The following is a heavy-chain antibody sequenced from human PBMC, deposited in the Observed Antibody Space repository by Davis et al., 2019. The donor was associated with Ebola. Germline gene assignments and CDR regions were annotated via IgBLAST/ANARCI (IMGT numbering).Heavy chain of an antibody. D-gene: IGHD3-10*01. J-gene: IGHJ4*02. CDR2: ISWNSGSI. CDR1: GFSFDDYA. CDR3: AKAARGMVSQFDY. Sequence: SLKISCAASGFSFDDYAMHWVRQAPGKGLEWVSGISWNSGSIGYADSVKGRFTISRDNAKNSLYMQMNSLGAEDMALYYCAKAARGMVSQFDYWGQGTLVTVSS. V-gene: IGHV3-9*03.